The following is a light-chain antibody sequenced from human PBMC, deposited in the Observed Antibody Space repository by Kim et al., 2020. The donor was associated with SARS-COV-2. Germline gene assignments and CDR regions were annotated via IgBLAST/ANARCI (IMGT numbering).Light chain of an antibody. CDR1: KLGDKY. CDR2: QDT. CDR3: QAWDSNAASLE. Sequence: SYELTQPPSVSVSPGQTASITCSGDKLGDKYACWYYQKSGQSPVLVIYQDTKRPSGIPERFSGSNSGNTATLTISGTQAMDEADYYCQAWDSNAASLEFGGGTKLTVL. J-gene: IGLJ3*02. V-gene: IGLV3-1*01.